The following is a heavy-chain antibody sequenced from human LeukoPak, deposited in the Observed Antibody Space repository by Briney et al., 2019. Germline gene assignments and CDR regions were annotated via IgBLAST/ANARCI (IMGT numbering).Heavy chain of an antibody. J-gene: IGHJ3*02. Sequence: GGSLRLSCAASGFTFSSYAMSWVRQAPGKGLEWVSAISGSGGSTYYADSVKGRFTISRDNSKNTLYLQMNSLRAEDTAVYYCAREGMATIRSSSAFDIWGQGTMVTVSS. CDR2: ISGSGGST. CDR1: GFTFSSYA. D-gene: IGHD5-24*01. V-gene: IGHV3-23*01. CDR3: AREGMATIRSSSAFDI.